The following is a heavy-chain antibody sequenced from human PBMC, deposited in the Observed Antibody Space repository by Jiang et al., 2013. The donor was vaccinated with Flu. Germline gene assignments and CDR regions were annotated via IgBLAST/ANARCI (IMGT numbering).Heavy chain of an antibody. CDR3: ARLSGNWFDP. V-gene: IGHV5-51*01. J-gene: IGHJ5*02. Sequence: KISCKGSGYTFTTYWIGWVRQMPGKGLEWMGIIYPGDSDTRYSPSFQGQVTISADKSISTAYLQWSSLKASDTAIYYCARLSGNWFDPWGQGTLVTVSS. CDR1: GYTFTTYW. CDR2: IYPGDSDT. D-gene: IGHD1-1*01.